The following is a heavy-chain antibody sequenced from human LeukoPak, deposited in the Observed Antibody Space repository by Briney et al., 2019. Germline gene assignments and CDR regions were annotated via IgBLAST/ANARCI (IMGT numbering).Heavy chain of an antibody. CDR2: ISYDGSNK. Sequence: GRSLRLSCAASGFTFSTYVMHWVRQAPGKGLEWVALISYDGSNKYYADSVKGRFTISRDNSKDTLYLQMNSLRAEDTALYYCASKWYCGGDCYYQIDFWGQGTLVTVSS. CDR3: ASKWYCGGDCYYQIDF. J-gene: IGHJ4*02. V-gene: IGHV3-30*03. D-gene: IGHD2-21*02. CDR1: GFTFSTYV.